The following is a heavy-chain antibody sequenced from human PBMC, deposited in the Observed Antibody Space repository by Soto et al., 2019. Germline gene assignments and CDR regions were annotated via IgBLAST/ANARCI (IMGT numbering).Heavy chain of an antibody. CDR3: ATRYCSGGSCYSAALGY. Sequence: GGSLRLSCAASGFTLSDFYMSWIRQAPGKGLEWVSYISSSGSTIYYADSVKGRFTISRDNAKNSLYLQMNSLRAEDTAVYYCATRYCSGGSCYSAALGYWGQGTLVTVSS. J-gene: IGHJ4*02. V-gene: IGHV3-11*01. D-gene: IGHD2-15*01. CDR2: ISSSGSTI. CDR1: GFTLSDFY.